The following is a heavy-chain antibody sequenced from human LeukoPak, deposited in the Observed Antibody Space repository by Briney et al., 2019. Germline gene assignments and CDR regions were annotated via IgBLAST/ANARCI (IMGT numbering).Heavy chain of an antibody. V-gene: IGHV3-11*01. J-gene: IGHJ4*02. CDR2: ISSSGSTI. D-gene: IGHD2-15*01. CDR3: ARVVVAATPGD. CDR1: GFTFSDYY. Sequence: GGSLRLSCAASGFTFSDYYMSGIREARGKGLECVSYISSSGSTIYYADSVKGRFTISRDNAKNSLYLQMNSLRAEDTAVYYCARVVVAATPGDWGQGTLVTVSS.